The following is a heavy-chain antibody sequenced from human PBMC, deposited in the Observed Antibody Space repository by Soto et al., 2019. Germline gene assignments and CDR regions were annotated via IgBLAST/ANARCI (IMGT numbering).Heavy chain of an antibody. CDR1: GSSVSIPYW. V-gene: IGHV4-4*02. D-gene: IGHD6-13*01. Sequence: SETLSLTCAVSGSSVSIPYWWSWLRQPPGKGPEWIGEINHRGSANYNPSLRSRVTMSVDISKSQFSLRLTSVTAADTAVYYCARYNAASGTYYFDYWGQGALVT. J-gene: IGHJ4*02. CDR3: ARYNAASGTYYFDY. CDR2: INHRGSA.